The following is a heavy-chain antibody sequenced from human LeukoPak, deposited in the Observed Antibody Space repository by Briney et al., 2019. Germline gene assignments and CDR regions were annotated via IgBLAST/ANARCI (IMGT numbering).Heavy chain of an antibody. V-gene: IGHV3-21*01. CDR2: ISSSSSYI. D-gene: IGHD6-19*01. Sequence: GGSLRLSCAASGFTFSSYSMNWVRQAPGKGLEWVSSISSSSSYIYYADSVKGRFTISRDNAKNSLYLQMNSLRAEDTAVYYCASVTRPAVAGTAGDYWGQGTLVTVPS. CDR3: ASVTRPAVAGTAGDY. CDR1: GFTFSSYS. J-gene: IGHJ4*02.